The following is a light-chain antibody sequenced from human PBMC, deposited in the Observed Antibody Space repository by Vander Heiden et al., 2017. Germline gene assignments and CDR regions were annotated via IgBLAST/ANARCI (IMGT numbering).Light chain of an antibody. CDR3: QQYGSSPPMYT. CDR1: QTVSSSF. CDR2: GAS. V-gene: IGKV3-20*01. J-gene: IGKJ2*01. Sequence: VLTQSPGTVSLSPGERATLSCRASQTVSSSFLAWYQQIPDQAPRLLIYGASNRATGIPDRFSGSGSGRDFTLTISRLQPEDFAVYYCQQYGSSPPMYTFGQGTKLEIK.